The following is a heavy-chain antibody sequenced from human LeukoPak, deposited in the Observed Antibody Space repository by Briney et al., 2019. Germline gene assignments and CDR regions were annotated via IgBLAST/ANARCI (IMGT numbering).Heavy chain of an antibody. CDR2: IYSSGST. J-gene: IGHJ5*02. V-gene: IGHV4-61*03. CDR3: ARDRRRFDPDPMFWFDP. Sequence: PSETLSLTCTVSGYSISSGYYWSWIRQAPGKGLEWIAYIYSSGSTSYNPSLKSRVTISVDTSKNHFSLRLYSVTAADTAVYYCARDRRRFDPDPMFWFDPWGQGTLVTVSS. CDR1: GYSISSGYY. D-gene: IGHD3-10*01.